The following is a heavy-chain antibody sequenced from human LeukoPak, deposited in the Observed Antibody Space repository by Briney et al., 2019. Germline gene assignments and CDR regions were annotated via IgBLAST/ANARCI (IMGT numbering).Heavy chain of an antibody. D-gene: IGHD2-2*01. CDR3: AKARGGSIVVVPAATN. J-gene: IGHJ4*02. CDR1: GFTFSSYG. CDR2: IRYDGSNK. V-gene: IGHV3-30*02. Sequence: GGSLRLSCAASGFTFSSYGMHWVRQAPGKGLEWVAFIRYDGSNKYYADSVKGRFTISRDNSKNTLYLQMNSLRAEDTAVYYCAKARGGSIVVVPAATNWGQGTLVIVSS.